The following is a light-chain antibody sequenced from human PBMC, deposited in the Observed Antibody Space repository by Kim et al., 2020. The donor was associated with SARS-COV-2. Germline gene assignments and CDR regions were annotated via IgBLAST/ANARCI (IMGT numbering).Light chain of an antibody. CDR2: DVS. J-gene: IGLJ2*01. CDR1: SSDVGPYNY. V-gene: IGLV2-11*03. CDR3: CSYAGSYYFV. Sequence: GQSLTISCTGTSSDVGPYNYFSWYQQHPGKAPNLIIYDVSNRPSVVPIRFSGSKSGNTASLTVSGLQAEDEADYYCCSYAGSYYFVFGGGTKLTVL.